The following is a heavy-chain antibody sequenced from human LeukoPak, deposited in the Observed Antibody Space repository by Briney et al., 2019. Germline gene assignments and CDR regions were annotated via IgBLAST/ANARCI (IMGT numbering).Heavy chain of an antibody. V-gene: IGHV1-18*01. J-gene: IGHJ5*02. CDR1: GYTFTSYG. Sequence: ASVKVSCKASGYTFTSYGISWVRQAPGQGLEWMGWISAYNGNTNYAQKLQGRVTMTTDTSTSTAYMELRSLRSDDTAVYYCARGITMVRGVVNWFDPWGQGTLVTVSS. CDR2: ISAYNGNT. CDR3: ARGITMVRGVVNWFDP. D-gene: IGHD3-10*01.